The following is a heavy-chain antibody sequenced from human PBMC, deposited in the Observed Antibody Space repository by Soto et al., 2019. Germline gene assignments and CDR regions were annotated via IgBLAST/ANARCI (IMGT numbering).Heavy chain of an antibody. CDR1: GFTFSSYW. D-gene: IGHD1-26*01. J-gene: IGHJ4*02. CDR3: ARVPRGVGASEPPDY. V-gene: IGHV3-74*01. CDR2: INSDGSST. Sequence: EVQLVESGGGLVHPGGSLRLSCAASGFTFSSYWMHWVRQAPGKGLVWVSRINSDGSSTSYADSVKGRFAISRDNAKNTQYLQMNSQRAEDTAGYYGARVPRGVGASEPPDYWGQGTLDTVSS.